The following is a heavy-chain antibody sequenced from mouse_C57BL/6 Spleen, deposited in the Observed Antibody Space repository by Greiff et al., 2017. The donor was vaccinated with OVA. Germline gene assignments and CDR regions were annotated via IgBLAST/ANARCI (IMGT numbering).Heavy chain of an antibody. CDR1: GYAFSSSW. J-gene: IGHJ2*01. D-gene: IGHD1-1*02. Sequence: VKLQESGPELVKPGASVKISCKASGYAFSSSWMNWVKQRPGKGLEWIGRIYPGDGDTNYNGKFKGKATLTADKSSSTAYMQLSSLTSEDSAVYFCARRGWLEYYFDYWGKGTTLTVSS. CDR3: ARRGWLEYYFDY. V-gene: IGHV1-82*01. CDR2: IYPGDGDT.